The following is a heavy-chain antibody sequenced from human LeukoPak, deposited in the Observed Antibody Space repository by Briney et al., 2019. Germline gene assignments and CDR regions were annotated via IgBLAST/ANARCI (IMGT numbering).Heavy chain of an antibody. CDR3: AKDLSDFWSGLRKGYFDL. CDR1: GFTFTTYA. CDR2: ISGGGST. V-gene: IGHV3-23*01. Sequence: GGSLRLACAASGFTFTTYAMSWVRQAPGKGLEWVSSISGGGSTYYADSVKGRFTISRDNSKNTLYLQMNGLRAEDTAVYYCAKDLSDFWSGLRKGYFDLWGRGTLVTVSS. D-gene: IGHD3-3*01. J-gene: IGHJ2*01.